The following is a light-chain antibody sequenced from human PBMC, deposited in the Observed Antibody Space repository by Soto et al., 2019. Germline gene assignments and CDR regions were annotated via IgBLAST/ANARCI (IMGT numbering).Light chain of an antibody. J-gene: IGKJ4*01. V-gene: IGKV3-20*01. CDR1: QSVSSSY. Sequence: EIVLTQSPGTLSLSPGERATLSCRASQSVSSSYLAWYQQKPGQAPRLLIYAASSRATGIPDTFSGGGSGTDFTLTISRLEPEDFAVYYCQHYGSPLTFGGGTKVDI. CDR2: AAS. CDR3: QHYGSPLT.